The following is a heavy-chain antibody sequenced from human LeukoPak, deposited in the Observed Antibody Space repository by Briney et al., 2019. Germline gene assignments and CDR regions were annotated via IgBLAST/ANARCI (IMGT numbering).Heavy chain of an antibody. D-gene: IGHD5-12*01. CDR3: ARVRATFSPLLDN. CDR2: INSDGIIT. V-gene: IGHV3-74*01. Sequence: PGGSLTLSCAASGFTFSSYWIHWLRQAPGEGLMWVSRINSDGIITNYADSVQGRFTISRENAKNTLYLQMNSLRAEDTAVYYCARVRATFSPLLDNWGQGTLVTVSS. CDR1: GFTFSSYW. J-gene: IGHJ4*02.